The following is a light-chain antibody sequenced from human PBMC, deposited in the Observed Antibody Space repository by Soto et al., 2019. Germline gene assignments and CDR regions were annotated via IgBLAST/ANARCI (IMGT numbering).Light chain of an antibody. CDR3: SSYTTSSTLV. CDR2: EVT. CDR1: SSDVGGYNF. J-gene: IGLJ3*02. V-gene: IGLV2-14*01. Sequence: QSALTQPASVSGSPGQSVTISCTGTSSDVGGYNFVSWYQQHPGRAPKVMIYEVTNRPSGISNRFSGSKSGNTASLTISGXXXXXEADYYCSSYTTSSTLVFGGGTKLTVL.